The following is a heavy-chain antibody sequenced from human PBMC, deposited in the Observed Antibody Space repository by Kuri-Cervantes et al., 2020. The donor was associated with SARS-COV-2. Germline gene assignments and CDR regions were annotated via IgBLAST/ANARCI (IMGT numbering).Heavy chain of an antibody. Sequence: GGSLRLSRAASGFTFDDYGMSWVRQAPGKGLEWVSGINWNGGSTGYADSVKGRFTISRDNAKNSLYLQMNSLRAEDTALYYCARGGYSSGWFAYYFDYWGQGTLVTVSS. V-gene: IGHV3-20*04. J-gene: IGHJ4*02. D-gene: IGHD6-19*01. CDR1: GFTFDDYG. CDR2: INWNGGST. CDR3: ARGGYSSGWFAYYFDY.